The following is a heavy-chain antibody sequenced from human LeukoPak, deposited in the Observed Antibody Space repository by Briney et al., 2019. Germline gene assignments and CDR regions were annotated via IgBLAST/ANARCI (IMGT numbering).Heavy chain of an antibody. D-gene: IGHD3-3*01. CDR2: ISGSGGNT. Sequence: GGSLRLSCAASGFTFSSYGMSWVRQAPGKGLEWVSAISGSGGNTYYADSVKGRFTISRDYSKNTLYLQMSSLRAEDTAVYYCARDSKESFYDFWSGYYDYWGQGTLVTVSS. CDR3: ARDSKESFYDFWSGYYDY. V-gene: IGHV3-23*01. J-gene: IGHJ4*02. CDR1: GFTFSSYG.